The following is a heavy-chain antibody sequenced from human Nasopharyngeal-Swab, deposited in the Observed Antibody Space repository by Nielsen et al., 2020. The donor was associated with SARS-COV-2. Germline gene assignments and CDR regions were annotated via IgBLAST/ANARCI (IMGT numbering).Heavy chain of an antibody. D-gene: IGHD5-18*01. J-gene: IGHJ4*02. CDR1: GFTFSSYG. CDR2: IWYDGNNK. Sequence: GESLKISCAASGFTFSSYGMHWVRQAPGKGLEWVAVIWYDGNNKYYADSVKGRFTISRDNSKNTVYLQMNSLRAEDTAVYYCAKGGYTSFFDYWGQGTLVTVSS. V-gene: IGHV3-33*06. CDR3: AKGGYTSFFDY.